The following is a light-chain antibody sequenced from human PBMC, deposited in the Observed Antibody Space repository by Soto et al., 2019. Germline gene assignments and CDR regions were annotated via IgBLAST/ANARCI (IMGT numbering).Light chain of an antibody. CDR3: QQYYTTPGT. V-gene: IGKV4-1*01. J-gene: IGKJ5*01. Sequence: DIVMTQSPDSLAVSLGERATINCKSSQSVFYSSNNKNYLAWYQHKPGHPPKLLIYWASNRESGVPDRFSGSRSGTDFPLTISSLQAEDVAVYYCQQYYTTPGTFGPGTRLEIK. CDR1: QSVFYSSNNKNY. CDR2: WAS.